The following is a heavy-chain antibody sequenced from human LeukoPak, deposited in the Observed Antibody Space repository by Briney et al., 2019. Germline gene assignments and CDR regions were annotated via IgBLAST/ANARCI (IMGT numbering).Heavy chain of an antibody. Sequence: SVKVSCKASGGTFSSYAIGWVRQAPGQGLEWMGGIIPIFGTANYAQKFQGRVTITADESTSTAYMELSSLRSEDTAVYYCAGGGVAARIRGEDYWGQGTLVTVSS. CDR1: GGTFSSYA. V-gene: IGHV1-69*13. J-gene: IGHJ4*02. D-gene: IGHD6-6*01. CDR3: AGGGVAARIRGEDY. CDR2: IIPIFGTA.